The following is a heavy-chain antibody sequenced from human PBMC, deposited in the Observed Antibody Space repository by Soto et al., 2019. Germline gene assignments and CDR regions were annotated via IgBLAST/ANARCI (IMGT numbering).Heavy chain of an antibody. V-gene: IGHV3-30*18. CDR3: AEDLVGAAAGTSDYYYYYMDV. CDR2: ISYDGSNK. CDR1: GFTFSSYG. J-gene: IGHJ6*03. D-gene: IGHD6-13*01. Sequence: GGSLRLSCAASGFTFSSYGMHWVRQAPGKGLEWVAVISYDGSNKYYADSVKGRFTISRDNSKNTLHLQMNSLRAEDTAVYYCAEDLVGAAAGTSDYYYYYMDVWGKGTTVTVPS.